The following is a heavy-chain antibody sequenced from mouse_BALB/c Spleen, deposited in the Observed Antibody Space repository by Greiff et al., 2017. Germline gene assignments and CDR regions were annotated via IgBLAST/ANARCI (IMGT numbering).Heavy chain of an antibody. CDR2: ISSGGST. Sequence: DVHLVESGGGLVKPGGSLKLSCAASGFTFSSYAMSWVRQTPEKRLEWVASISSGGSTYYPDSVKGRFTISRDNARNILYLQMSSLRSEDTAMYYCARIYYGYDGAYWYFDVWGAGTTVTVSS. CDR1: GFTFSSYA. D-gene: IGHD2-2*01. J-gene: IGHJ1*01. CDR3: ARIYYGYDGAYWYFDV. V-gene: IGHV5-6-5*01.